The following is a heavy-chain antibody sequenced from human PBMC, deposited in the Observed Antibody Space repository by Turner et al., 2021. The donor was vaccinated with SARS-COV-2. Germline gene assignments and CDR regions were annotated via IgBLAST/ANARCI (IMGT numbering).Heavy chain of an antibody. CDR1: GGAISTYY. CDR3: ARGNHGLGRADIDY. V-gene: IGHV4-59*01. J-gene: IGHJ4*02. Sequence: QLQLQESGSGLVKPLETLSSICSVSGGAISTYYLDWVRQPPVKGLEWIGVIYYNGINNYNPALKSRVNMSLDKSKKNFSLNLSSVTASDTAVYYCARGNHGLGRADIDYWGQRTLVNV. D-gene: IGHD3-10*01. CDR2: IYYNGIN.